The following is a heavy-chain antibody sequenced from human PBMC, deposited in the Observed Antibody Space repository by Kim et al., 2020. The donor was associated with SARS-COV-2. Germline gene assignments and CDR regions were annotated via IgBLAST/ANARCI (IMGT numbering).Heavy chain of an antibody. J-gene: IGHJ4*02. CDR2: IYYSGST. CDR3: ARHEGLLWFGELSGLVDY. Sequence: SETLSLTCTVSGGSISSSSYYWGWIRQPPGKGLEWIGSIYYSGSTYYNPSLKSRVTISVDTSKNQFSLKLSSVTAADTAVYYCARHEGLLWFGELSGLVDYWGQGTLVTVSS. D-gene: IGHD3-10*01. V-gene: IGHV4-39*01. CDR1: GGSISSSSYY.